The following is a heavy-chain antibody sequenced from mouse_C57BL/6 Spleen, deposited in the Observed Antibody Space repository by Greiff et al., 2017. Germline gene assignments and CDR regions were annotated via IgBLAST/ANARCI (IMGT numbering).Heavy chain of an antibody. J-gene: IGHJ1*03. V-gene: IGHV1-26*01. CDR1: GYTFTDYY. D-gene: IGHD3-1*01. Sequence: VQLQQSGPELVKPGASVKLSCKASGYTFTDYYMHWVKQSNGKSLEWIGDINPNNGGTSYNKKFKGKATLTVDKSSSTASMELRILTSEDSAVYYCARGNSRGHWYMDVWGTGTTVTVSS. CDR3: ARGNSRGHWYMDV. CDR2: INPNNGGT.